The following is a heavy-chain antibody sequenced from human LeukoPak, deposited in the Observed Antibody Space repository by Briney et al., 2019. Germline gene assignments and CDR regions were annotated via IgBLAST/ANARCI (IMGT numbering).Heavy chain of an antibody. CDR2: VNHSGYT. D-gene: IGHD4-17*01. V-gene: IGHV4-34*01. Sequence: SETLSLTCDFSGVSFSTYYWSWIRQSPEKGLEWIGEVNHSGYTNYNPSLKGRVTISVDTSKNQFSLKLSSVTAADTAVYYCARQLYGSDYWGQGTLVTVSS. CDR1: GVSFSTYY. CDR3: ARQLYGSDY. J-gene: IGHJ4*02.